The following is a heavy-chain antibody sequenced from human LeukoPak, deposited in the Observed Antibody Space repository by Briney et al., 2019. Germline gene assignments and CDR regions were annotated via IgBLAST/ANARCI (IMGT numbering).Heavy chain of an antibody. V-gene: IGHV3-21*01. CDR3: ARAQGTVTRYFDY. Sequence: GGSLRLSCAASGFTFSSYSMNWVRQAPGKGLEWVSSISSSSSYIYYADSVKGRFTISRDNAKNSLYLQTNSLRAEDTAVYYCARAQGTVTRYFDYWGQGTLVTVSS. J-gene: IGHJ4*02. CDR2: ISSSSSYI. CDR1: GFTFSSYS. D-gene: IGHD4-17*01.